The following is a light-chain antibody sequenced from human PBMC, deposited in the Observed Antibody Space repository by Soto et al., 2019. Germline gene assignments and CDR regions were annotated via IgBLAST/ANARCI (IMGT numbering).Light chain of an antibody. Sequence: EIVLTQSPGTLSLSPGERATLSCRASQSISGSYLAWYQQKPGQAPRLLIYGASSRATGIPDRFTGSGSGTGFTLPISRLEPEDSAVYYCQQYGSSRNTFGQGTKLEIK. CDR2: GAS. CDR1: QSISGSY. J-gene: IGKJ2*01. CDR3: QQYGSSRNT. V-gene: IGKV3-20*01.